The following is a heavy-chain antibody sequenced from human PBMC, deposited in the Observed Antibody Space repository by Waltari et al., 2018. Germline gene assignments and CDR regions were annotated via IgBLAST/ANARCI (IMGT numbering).Heavy chain of an antibody. Sequence: QVQLQESGPGLVKPSQTLSLTCTVSGDSITSGYYHWTWIRQPPGKGLEWIAYIYFSGTTYYNPSLKSRATISVDTSNNQFSLKLRSVTAADTAVYYCARVFYYDDNGYYVGAFDIWGQGTMVTVSS. CDR2: IYFSGTT. D-gene: IGHD3-22*01. J-gene: IGHJ3*02. CDR3: ARVFYYDDNGYYVGAFDI. V-gene: IGHV4-30-4*08. CDR1: GDSITSGYYH.